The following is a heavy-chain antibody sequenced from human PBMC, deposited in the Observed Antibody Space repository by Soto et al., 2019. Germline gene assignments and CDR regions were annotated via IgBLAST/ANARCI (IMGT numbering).Heavy chain of an antibody. CDR2: ISYDGSNK. CDR1: GFTFSSYV. J-gene: IGHJ5*02. V-gene: IGHV3-30*03. D-gene: IGHD3-3*01. CDR3: TRDRGGTEFWIGYPTGWFEP. Sequence: GGSLRLSCAASGFTFSSYVMHWVRQAPGKGLEWLAVISYDGSNKDYADSVKGRFSISRDNSENTLYLQMNSLRAGDTAIYYCTRDRGGTEFWIGYPTGWFEPWGQGISVTVSS.